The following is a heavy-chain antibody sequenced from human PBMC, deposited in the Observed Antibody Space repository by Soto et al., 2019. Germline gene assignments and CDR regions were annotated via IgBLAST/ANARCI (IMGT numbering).Heavy chain of an antibody. D-gene: IGHD2-2*01. Sequence: GESLRISCHGSGYTFFSFWIVWVRQVPGKGLEWVGRIDPGDSSATYSPTFQGHVTISADRSTRSAYLQWRSLRASDTAIYFCARRYCSRADCYSDSWGQGSLVTVSS. CDR3: ARRYCSRADCYSDS. CDR1: GYTFFSFW. CDR2: IDPGDSSA. J-gene: IGHJ4*02. V-gene: IGHV5-10-1*01.